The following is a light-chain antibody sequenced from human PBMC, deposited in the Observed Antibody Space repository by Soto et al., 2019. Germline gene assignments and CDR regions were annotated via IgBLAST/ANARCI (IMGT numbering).Light chain of an antibody. CDR2: AVS. CDR3: SSHNPIGTLQI. V-gene: IGLV2-14*01. Sequence: QSALTQPASVSASPGQSITIPCTGTSSDIGFYNHVSWYQHHPGKAPKLMIYAVSTRTSGVSNRFSGSKSGNTASLTISGLQAEDEADYYCSSHNPIGTLQIFGPGTKVTVL. J-gene: IGLJ1*01. CDR1: SSDIGFYNH.